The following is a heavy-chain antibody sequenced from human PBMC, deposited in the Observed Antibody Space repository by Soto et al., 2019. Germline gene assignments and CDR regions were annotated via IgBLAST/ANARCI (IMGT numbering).Heavy chain of an antibody. CDR3: ARFGGPYQFDD. CDR1: GFTFNTYW. D-gene: IGHD2-2*01. Sequence: GGSLRLSCAASGFTFNTYWMSWVRQAPGKGPECLATINGDGSETYHVDSVKGRFTISRDNTKNTLYLQMNSLRADDTAVFYCARFGGPYQFDDWGQGTLVTVSS. J-gene: IGHJ4*02. V-gene: IGHV3-7*01. CDR2: INGDGSET.